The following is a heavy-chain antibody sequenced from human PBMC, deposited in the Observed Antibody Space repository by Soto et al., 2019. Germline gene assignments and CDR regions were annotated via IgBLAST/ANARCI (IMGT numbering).Heavy chain of an antibody. V-gene: IGHV3-49*03. CDR2: IRSKAYGGTT. CDR3: TRDQVDKQWLVLGTPFDP. Sequence: GGSLRLSCTASGFTFGDYAMSWFRQAPGKGLEWVGFIRSKAYGGTTEYAASVKGRFTISRDDSKSIAYLQMNSLKTEDTAVYYCTRDQVDKQWLVLGTPFDPWGQGTLVTVSS. J-gene: IGHJ5*02. CDR1: GFTFGDYA. D-gene: IGHD6-19*01.